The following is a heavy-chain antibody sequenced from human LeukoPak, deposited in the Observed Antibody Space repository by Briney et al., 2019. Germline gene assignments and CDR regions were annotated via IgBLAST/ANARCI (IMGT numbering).Heavy chain of an antibody. D-gene: IGHD3-22*01. CDR1: GFTFINAW. CDR2: IKCKTNGETT. Sequence: GGSLRLSCAASGFTFINAWMTWVRQAPGKGLEWVGLIKCKTNGETTYYAAPVKSRFTISRDDSKNTLFLQMNSLQTEDTAVYYCTTAPDRSDYWGQGTLVTVSS. J-gene: IGHJ4*02. CDR3: TTAPDRSDY. V-gene: IGHV3-15*01.